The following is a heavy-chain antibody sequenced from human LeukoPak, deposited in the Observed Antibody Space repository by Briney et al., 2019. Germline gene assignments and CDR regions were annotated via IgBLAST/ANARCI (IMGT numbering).Heavy chain of an antibody. J-gene: IGHJ4*02. D-gene: IGHD1-26*01. V-gene: IGHV4-59*08. CDR1: GGSLSSYF. Sequence: PSETLSLTCTVSGGSLSSYFWSWFRQPPGKGLEWIGHISYSGSTNYNPSLKSRITISLDTSKNQFSLKLSSVTAADTAVYYCARRRERRRTDRFDYFDYWGQGALVAVSS. CDR2: ISYSGST. CDR3: ARRRERRRTDRFDYFDY.